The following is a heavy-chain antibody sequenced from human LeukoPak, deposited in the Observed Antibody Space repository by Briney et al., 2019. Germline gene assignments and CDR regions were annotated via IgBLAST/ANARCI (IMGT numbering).Heavy chain of an antibody. CDR1: GYTFTSYA. CDR3: ATTPTDTAMVYFDY. CDR2: INTSTGNP. V-gene: IGHV7-4-1*02. D-gene: IGHD5-18*01. Sequence: ASVKVSCKASGYTFTSYAMNWVRQAPGQGLEWMGWINTSTGNPTYAQGFTGRFVFSLDTSVSTAYLQISSLKAEDTAVYYCATTPTDTAMVYFDYWGQGTLVTVSS. J-gene: IGHJ4*02.